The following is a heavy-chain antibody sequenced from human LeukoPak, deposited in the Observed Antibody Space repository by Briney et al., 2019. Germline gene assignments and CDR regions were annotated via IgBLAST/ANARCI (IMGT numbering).Heavy chain of an antibody. Sequence: ASVKVSCKASGGTFSSYAISWVRQAPGQGLEWMGGIIPIFGTANYAQKFQGRVTITADESTSTAYMELSSLRSEDTAVYYCARAPYSGYDLGYFDYWGQGTLVTVSS. CDR1: GGTFSSYA. D-gene: IGHD5-12*01. J-gene: IGHJ4*02. CDR3: ARAPYSGYDLGYFDY. CDR2: IIPIFGTA. V-gene: IGHV1-69*13.